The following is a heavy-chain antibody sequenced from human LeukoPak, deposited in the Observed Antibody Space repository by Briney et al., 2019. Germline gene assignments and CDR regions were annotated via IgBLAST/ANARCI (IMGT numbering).Heavy chain of an antibody. J-gene: IGHJ4*02. CDR1: GFTFSSYW. CDR2: INSDGSST. CDR3: ARVSDFWSGYYHFDY. V-gene: IGHV3-74*01. D-gene: IGHD3-3*01. Sequence: GGPLRLSCAASGFTFSSYWMHWVRQAPGKGLVWVSRINSDGSSTSYADSVKGRFTISRDNAKNTLYLQMNSLRAEDTAVYYCARVSDFWSGYYHFDYWGQGTLVTVSS.